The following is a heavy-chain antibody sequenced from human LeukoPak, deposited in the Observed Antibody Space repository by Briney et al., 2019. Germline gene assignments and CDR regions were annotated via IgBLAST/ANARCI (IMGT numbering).Heavy chain of an antibody. Sequence: SETLSLTCTVSGGSISSNYWSWIRQPAGKGLEYIGRIYSSGNTNYNPSLKSRVTISVDTSKNQFSLKPSSVTAADTAVYYCARGVAARAYGYWGQGTLVTVSS. CDR3: ARGVAARAYGY. D-gene: IGHD6-6*01. J-gene: IGHJ4*02. V-gene: IGHV4-4*07. CDR1: GGSISSNY. CDR2: IYSSGNT.